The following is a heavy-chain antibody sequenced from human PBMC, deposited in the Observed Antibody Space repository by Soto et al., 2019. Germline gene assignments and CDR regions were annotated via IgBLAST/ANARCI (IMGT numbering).Heavy chain of an antibody. D-gene: IGHD6-13*01. CDR3: ARVDHSSSWYDKGRCFEP. CDR2: MNPNSGNT. Sequence: ASVKVSCKASGYTFTSYDINWVRQATGQGLGWMGWMNPNSGNTGYAQKFQGRVTMTRNTSISTAYMELSSLRSEDTAVYYCARVDHSSSWYDKGRCFEPWGQGTLVTVSS. V-gene: IGHV1-8*01. J-gene: IGHJ5*02. CDR1: GYTFTSYD.